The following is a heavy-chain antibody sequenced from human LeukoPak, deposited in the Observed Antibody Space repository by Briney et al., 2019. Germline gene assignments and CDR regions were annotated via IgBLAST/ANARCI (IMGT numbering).Heavy chain of an antibody. CDR3: ARGQLIWFGELPSFDY. J-gene: IGHJ4*02. Sequence: PSETLSLTCAVYGGSFSGYYWSWIRQPPGKGLEWIGEINHSGSTNYNPSLKSRVTISVDTSKNQFSLKLSSVTAADTAVYYCARGQLIWFGELPSFDYWGQGTLVTVSS. CDR2: INHSGST. V-gene: IGHV4-34*01. CDR1: GGSFSGYY. D-gene: IGHD3-10*01.